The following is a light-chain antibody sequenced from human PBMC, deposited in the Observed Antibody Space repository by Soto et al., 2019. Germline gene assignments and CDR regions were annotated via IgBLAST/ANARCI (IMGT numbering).Light chain of an antibody. Sequence: PGTLSVSPGERATLSCRASQSVSSILAWYQQKPGQAPRLLIYGASTRATGIPARFSGSGSGTEFTLNITSLQSEDIAVYYCQQYDSWLVWTFGQGTKVDIK. CDR2: GAS. V-gene: IGKV3-15*01. J-gene: IGKJ1*01. CDR3: QQYDSWLVWT. CDR1: QSVSSI.